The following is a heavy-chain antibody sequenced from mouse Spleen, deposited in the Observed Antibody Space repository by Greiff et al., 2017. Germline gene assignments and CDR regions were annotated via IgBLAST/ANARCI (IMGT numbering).Heavy chain of an antibody. V-gene: IGHV1-80*01. CDR3: ARLGGKRGDY. J-gene: IGHJ2*01. Sequence: QVQLQQSGAELVRPGSSVKISCKASGYAFSSYWMNWVKQRPGQGLEWIGQIYPGDGDTKYNGKFKGKATLTADKSSSTAYMQLSSLTSEDSAVYFCARLGGKRGDYWGQGTTLTVSS. CDR2: IYPGDGDT. CDR1: GYAFSSYW. D-gene: IGHD1-1*02.